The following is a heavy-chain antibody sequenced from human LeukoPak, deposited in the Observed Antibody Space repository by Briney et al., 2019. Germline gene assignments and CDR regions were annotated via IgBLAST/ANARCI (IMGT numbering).Heavy chain of an antibody. CDR1: GYTFTGYY. V-gene: IGHV1-2*02. Sequence: GASVKVPCKASGYTFTGYYIHWVRQAPGQGLEWMGWINPNSGGTNYAQKFQGRVTLTRDTSISTAYMELSRLRSDDTAVYYCARVQYYYGSGSEIDPWGQGTLVTVSS. D-gene: IGHD3-10*01. CDR2: INPNSGGT. CDR3: ARVQYYYGSGSEIDP. J-gene: IGHJ5*02.